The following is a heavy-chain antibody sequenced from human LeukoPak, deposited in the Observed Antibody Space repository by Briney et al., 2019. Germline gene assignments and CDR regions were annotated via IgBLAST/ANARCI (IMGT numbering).Heavy chain of an antibody. V-gene: IGHV3-23*01. Sequence: GGSLRLSCSASGFTLSSHAMSWVRPPPGKGLEWGSAISGSGGSTYYADAVTGRFTSPRDNSKTTLYLQMSSLRAEDTAVYYCAKGGDIVVVPAAMPAFFDYWGQGTLVTVSS. D-gene: IGHD2-2*01. CDR2: ISGSGGST. CDR3: AKGGDIVVVPAAMPAFFDY. CDR1: GFTLSSHA. J-gene: IGHJ4*02.